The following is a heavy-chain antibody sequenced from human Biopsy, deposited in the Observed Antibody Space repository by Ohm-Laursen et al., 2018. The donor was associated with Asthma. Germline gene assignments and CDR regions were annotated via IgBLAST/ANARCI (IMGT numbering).Heavy chain of an antibody. J-gene: IGHJ4*02. D-gene: IGHD2-21*01. CDR1: GVDLSSYG. CDR2: ISSDVRE. CDR3: VRWRSGYPDHYSDF. Sequence: SLRLSCAASGVDLSSYGMHWVRQAPGKGLGWVALISSDVREWYADSVKGRFTISRDNSKNTLDLQMNSLRGDDTAVYYCVRWRSGYPDHYSDFWGLGTLVTVSS. V-gene: IGHV3-30*03.